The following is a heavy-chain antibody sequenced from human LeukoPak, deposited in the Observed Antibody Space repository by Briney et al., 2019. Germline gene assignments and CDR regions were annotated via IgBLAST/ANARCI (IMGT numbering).Heavy chain of an antibody. D-gene: IGHD5-24*01. V-gene: IGHV4-4*02. CDR3: ARAVEMAPGGDPFDI. Sequence: SGTLSLTCAVSGGSISSSNWWSWVRQPPGTGLEWIGEIYHSGSTNYNPSLKSRVTISVDKSKNQFSLKLSSVTAADTAVYYCARAVEMAPGGDPFDIWGQGTMVTVSS. J-gene: IGHJ3*02. CDR2: IYHSGST. CDR1: GGSISSSNW.